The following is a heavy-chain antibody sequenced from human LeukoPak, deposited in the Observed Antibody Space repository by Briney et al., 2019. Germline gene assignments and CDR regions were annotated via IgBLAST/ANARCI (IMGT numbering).Heavy chain of an antibody. J-gene: IGHJ5*02. V-gene: IGHV4-61*02. Sequence: SETLSLTCTVSGGSISSGSYYWSWIRQPAGKGLEWIGRIYTSGSTNYNPSLKSRVTISVDTSKNQFSLKLSSVTAADTAVYYCARDPCSGGSCYSLSWFDPWGQGTLVTVSS. CDR3: ARDPCSGGSCYSLSWFDP. CDR2: IYTSGST. CDR1: GGSISSGSYY. D-gene: IGHD2-15*01.